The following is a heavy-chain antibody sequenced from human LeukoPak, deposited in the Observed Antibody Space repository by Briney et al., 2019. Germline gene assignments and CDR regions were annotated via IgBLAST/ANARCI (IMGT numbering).Heavy chain of an antibody. CDR1: GDSISSYY. CDR2: IYTSGST. Sequence: SETLSLTCTVSGDSISSYYWSWIRQPAGKGLEWIGRIYTSGSTNYDPSLKSRVTISVDTSKNQFSLKLSSVTAADTAVYYCAREVPTGERWFDPWGQGTLVTVSS. D-gene: IGHD3-10*01. CDR3: AREVPTGERWFDP. J-gene: IGHJ5*02. V-gene: IGHV4-4*07.